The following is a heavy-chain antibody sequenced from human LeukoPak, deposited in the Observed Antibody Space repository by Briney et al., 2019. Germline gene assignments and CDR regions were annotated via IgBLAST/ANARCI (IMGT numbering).Heavy chain of an antibody. V-gene: IGHV4-59*01. Sequence: SETLSLTCTVSGGSISSYYWSWIRQPPGKGLEWIGYIYYSGSTNYNPSLKSRVTISVDTSKNQFSLKLSSVTAADTAVYYCARGSDYDYVWGSYRTYYYYYMDVWGKGTTVTISS. D-gene: IGHD3-16*02. J-gene: IGHJ6*03. CDR2: IYYSGST. CDR3: ARGSDYDYVWGSYRTYYYYYMDV. CDR1: GGSISSYY.